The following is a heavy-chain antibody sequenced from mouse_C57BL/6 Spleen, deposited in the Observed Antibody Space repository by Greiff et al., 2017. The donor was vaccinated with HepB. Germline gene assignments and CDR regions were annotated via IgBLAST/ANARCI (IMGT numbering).Heavy chain of an antibody. CDR2: IHPTSGST. D-gene: IGHD1-1*02. J-gene: IGHJ2*01. CDR1: GYTFTSYW. V-gene: IGHV1-64*01. CDR3: ARRWADYFDY. Sequence: QVQLQQPGAELVKPGASVKLSCKASGYTFTSYWMHWVKQRPGQGLEWIGMIHPTSGSTNYNEKFKSKATLTVDKSSSTAYMQLSSLTSEDSAVYYCARRWADYFDYWGQGTTLTVSS.